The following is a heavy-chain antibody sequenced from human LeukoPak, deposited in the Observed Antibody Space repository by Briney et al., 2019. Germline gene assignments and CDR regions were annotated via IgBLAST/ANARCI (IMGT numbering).Heavy chain of an antibody. CDR1: GFTFSNYA. Sequence: PGGSLRLSCAASGFTFSNYAMIWVRQAPGKGLEWVSVISNSGSSTDYADSVKGRFTISRDNSKNTLYLQMNSLRAEDTAVYYCAKGPPRSRAIVDAFDIWGQGTLVTVSS. CDR3: AKGPPRSRAIVDAFDI. V-gene: IGHV3-23*01. D-gene: IGHD3-22*01. CDR2: ISNSGSST. J-gene: IGHJ3*02.